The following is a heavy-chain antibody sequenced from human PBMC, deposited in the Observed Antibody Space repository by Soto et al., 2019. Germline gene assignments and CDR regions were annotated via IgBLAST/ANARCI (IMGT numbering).Heavy chain of an antibody. CDR2: ISSSSSYK. CDR1: GFTFSSYS. Sequence: EVQLVESGGGLVKPGGSLRLSCAASGFTFSSYSMNWVRQAPGKGLEWVSSISSSSSYKYYADSVKGRFTISRDNAKNSLYLKMNSLRAEDTAVYYCARDLIPGYSGYDLFDYWGQGTLVTVSS. J-gene: IGHJ4*02. D-gene: IGHD5-12*01. CDR3: ARDLIPGYSGYDLFDY. V-gene: IGHV3-21*01.